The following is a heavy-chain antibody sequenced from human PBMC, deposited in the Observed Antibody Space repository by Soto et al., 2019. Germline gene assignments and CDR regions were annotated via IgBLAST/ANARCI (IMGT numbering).Heavy chain of an antibody. CDR3: ARGEDVLMVYASSGYYYYGMDV. D-gene: IGHD2-8*01. V-gene: IGHV1-2*04. CDR1: GYTFTGYY. Sequence: QVQLVQSGAEVKKPGASVKVSCKASGYTFTGYYMHWVRQAPGQGLEWMGWINPNSGGTNYAQKFEGWVTMTRDTSISTAYMERSRLRSDDTAVYYCARGEDVLMVYASSGYYYYGMDVWGQGTTVTVSS. CDR2: INPNSGGT. J-gene: IGHJ6*02.